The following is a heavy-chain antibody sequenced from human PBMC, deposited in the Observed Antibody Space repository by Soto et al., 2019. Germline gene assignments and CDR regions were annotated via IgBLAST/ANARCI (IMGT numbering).Heavy chain of an antibody. J-gene: IGHJ4*02. CDR1: GFSLSTSGVG. CDR2: IYWDDDK. Sequence: QITLKESGPTLVKPTQTLTLTCTFSGFSLSTSGVGVGWIRRPPGKALEWLALIYWDDDKRYSPSLKSRLTITKDTSKNQVVLTMTNMDPVDTATYYCAHSGPGGVVVVAATGRFDYWGQGTLVTVSS. D-gene: IGHD2-15*01. CDR3: AHSGPGGVVVVAATGRFDY. V-gene: IGHV2-5*02.